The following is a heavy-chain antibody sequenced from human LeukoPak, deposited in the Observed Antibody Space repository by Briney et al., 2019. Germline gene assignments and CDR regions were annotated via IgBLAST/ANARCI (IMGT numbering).Heavy chain of an antibody. V-gene: IGHV4-39*07. D-gene: IGHD3-22*01. J-gene: IGHJ3*02. CDR3: ARDNSLVITTRDAFDI. CDR1: GGSVSSGSYY. Sequence: SETLSLTCTVSGGSVSSGSYYWGWIRQPPGKGLEWIGNIYYSGSTYYNPSLKSRVTISVDTSKNQFSLKLSSVTAADTAVYYCARDNSLVITTRDAFDIWGQGTMVTVSS. CDR2: IYYSGST.